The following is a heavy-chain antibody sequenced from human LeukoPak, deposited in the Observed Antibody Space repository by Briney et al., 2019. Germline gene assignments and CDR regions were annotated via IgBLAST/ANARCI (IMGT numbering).Heavy chain of an antibody. CDR3: ATSVAKGEGIEARRRSAKYMAV. V-gene: IGHV1-69*05. J-gene: IGHJ6*03. D-gene: IGHD6-6*01. Sequence: GASVKVSCKTSGATFNSYVFSWVRQAPGQGLEWMGGIIPVSGTANYAQKFQGRLTITTDESSRTAYMVLRSLRFGDTAVYYCATSVAKGEGIEARRRSAKYMAVWGKGTTVRISS. CDR2: IIPVSGTA. CDR1: GATFNSYV.